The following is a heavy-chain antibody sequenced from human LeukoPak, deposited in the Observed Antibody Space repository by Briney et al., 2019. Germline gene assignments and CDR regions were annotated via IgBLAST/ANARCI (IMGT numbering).Heavy chain of an antibody. Sequence: GGSLRLSRAASGLRFSDHEILWVRPPPGLEFVSSICAAVAHTLYPLSVIGRFTISRDNLQSTMYLQMDGLRPEDSAVYYCARELGGTKTGGFDIWGQGTVVTVSS. J-gene: IGHJ3*02. D-gene: IGHD1-14*01. CDR1: GLRFSDHE. V-gene: IGHV3-64*01. CDR3: ARELGGTKTGGFDI. CDR2: ICAAVAHT.